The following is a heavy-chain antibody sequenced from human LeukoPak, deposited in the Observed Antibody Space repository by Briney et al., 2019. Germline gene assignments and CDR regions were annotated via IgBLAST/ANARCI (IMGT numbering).Heavy chain of an antibody. Sequence: ASVKVSCKASGYRFTSYGISWVRQAPGQGLEWMGWISAYNGNTNYAQKLQGRVTMTTDTSTSTAYMELRGLRSDDTAVYYCARGGDGDILTGLVFDYWGQGTLVTVSS. CDR2: ISAYNGNT. CDR3: ARGGDGDILTGLVFDY. D-gene: IGHD3-9*01. V-gene: IGHV1-18*01. J-gene: IGHJ4*02. CDR1: GYRFTSYG.